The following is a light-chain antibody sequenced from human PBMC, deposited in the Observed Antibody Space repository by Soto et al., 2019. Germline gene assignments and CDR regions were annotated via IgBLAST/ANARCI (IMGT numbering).Light chain of an antibody. V-gene: IGKV3-20*01. CDR2: GAS. CDR1: QSVTSSY. CDR3: QQYGNSPIT. J-gene: IGKJ5*01. Sequence: EIVLTQSPGTLSLSPGDRETLSCRASQSVTSSYLAWYQQKPGQAPRLLIYGASSRATGIPDRFSGSGSGTDFTLTISRLEPEDFAVYYCQQYGNSPITFGQGTRLEIK.